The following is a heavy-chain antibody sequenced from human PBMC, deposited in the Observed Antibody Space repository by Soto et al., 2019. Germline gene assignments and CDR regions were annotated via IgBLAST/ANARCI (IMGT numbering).Heavy chain of an antibody. Sequence: PSETLSLTCTVSGGSISSYYWSWIQQPPGKGLEWIGYIYYSGSTNYNPSLKSRVTISVDTSKNQFSLKLSSVTAADTAVYYCARRVSDSSGWYWDYFDYWGQGTLVTVSS. V-gene: IGHV4-59*08. J-gene: IGHJ4*02. D-gene: IGHD6-19*01. CDR1: GGSISSYY. CDR3: ARRVSDSSGWYWDYFDY. CDR2: IYYSGST.